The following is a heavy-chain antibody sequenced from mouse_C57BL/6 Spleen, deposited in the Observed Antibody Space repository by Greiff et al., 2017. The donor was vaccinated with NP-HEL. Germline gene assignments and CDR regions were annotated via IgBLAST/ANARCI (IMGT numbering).Heavy chain of an antibody. D-gene: IGHD1-1*01. Sequence: EVKLLESGGGLVKPGGSLKLSCAASGFTFSDYGMHWVRQAPEKGLEWVAYISSGSSTIYYADTVKGRFTISRDNAKNTLFLQMTSLRSEDTAMYYCARVTTVDQAGVDYWGQGTLVTVSA. V-gene: IGHV5-17*01. CDR1: GFTFSDYG. CDR2: ISSGSSTI. J-gene: IGHJ3*01. CDR3: ARVTTVDQAGVDY.